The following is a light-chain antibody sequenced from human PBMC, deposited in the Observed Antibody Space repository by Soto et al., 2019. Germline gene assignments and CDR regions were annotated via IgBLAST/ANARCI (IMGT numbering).Light chain of an antibody. Sequence: QSVLTQSPSASASLGASVKLTCTLSSGHSSYAIAWHQQQPEKGPRYLMKLNSDGSHSKGDGIPARSSGSSSGAERYLTISRLQSEDEADSYCQTWGTGIQVFGAGTKVTVL. CDR2: LNSDGSH. CDR3: QTWGTGIQV. V-gene: IGLV4-69*01. J-gene: IGLJ2*01. CDR1: SGHSSYA.